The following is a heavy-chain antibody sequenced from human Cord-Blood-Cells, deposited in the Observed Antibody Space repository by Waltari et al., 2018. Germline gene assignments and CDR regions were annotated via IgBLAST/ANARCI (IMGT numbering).Heavy chain of an antibody. Sequence: VQLVQSGAEVKKPGPSAKVSCKASGGTFSSYPISWVRQAPGQGLEWMGGMIPSCGTANYAQKFQGGVTITAGESTSTAYMELSSLRSEDTAVYYCATGLGSRGIAAAGDAFDIWGQGTMVTVSS. CDR2: MIPSCGTA. CDR3: ATGLGSRGIAAAGDAFDI. CDR1: GGTFSSYP. J-gene: IGHJ3*02. D-gene: IGHD6-13*01. V-gene: IGHV1-69*01.